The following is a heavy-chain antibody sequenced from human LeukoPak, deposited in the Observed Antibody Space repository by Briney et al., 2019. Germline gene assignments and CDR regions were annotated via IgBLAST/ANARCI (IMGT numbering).Heavy chain of an antibody. D-gene: IGHD4-17*01. CDR2: IIPIFGTA. V-gene: IGHV1-69*01. Sequence: PQASVKVSCKASGGTFSSYAISWVRQAPGQGLEWMGGIIPIFGTANYAQKFQGRVTITADESTSTAYMELSSLRSEDTAVYYCARDPARLIYGDYVPNWFDPWGQGTLVTVSS. J-gene: IGHJ5*02. CDR1: GGTFSSYA. CDR3: ARDPARLIYGDYVPNWFDP.